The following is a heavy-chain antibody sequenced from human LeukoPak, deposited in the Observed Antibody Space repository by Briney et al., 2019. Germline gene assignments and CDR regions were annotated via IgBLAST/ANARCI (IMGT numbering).Heavy chain of an antibody. Sequence: GGSLRLSCAASGFTFITYGMNWVRQAPGKGLEWVSYISPGSSTIYYAGSVQGRFTISRDNAKNSLYLQMNSLRAEDTAVYYCARDLGQYYDTSDNWFDPWGQGTLVTVSS. CDR3: ARDLGQYYDTSDNWFDP. V-gene: IGHV3-48*01. D-gene: IGHD3-22*01. CDR2: ISPGSSTI. J-gene: IGHJ5*02. CDR1: GFTFITYG.